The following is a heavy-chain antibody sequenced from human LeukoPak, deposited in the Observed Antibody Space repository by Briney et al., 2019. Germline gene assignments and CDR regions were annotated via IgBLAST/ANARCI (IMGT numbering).Heavy chain of an antibody. CDR3: ARDPGWLRYYFDY. J-gene: IGHJ4*02. D-gene: IGHD5-12*01. CDR1: GGSISSSSYY. Sequence: SETLSLTCTVSGGSISSSSYYWGWIRQPPGKGLEWIGSIYYSGSTYYNPSLKSRVTISVDTSKNQFSLKLSSVTAADTAVYYCARDPGWLRYYFDYWGQGTLVTVSS. V-gene: IGHV4-39*07. CDR2: IYYSGST.